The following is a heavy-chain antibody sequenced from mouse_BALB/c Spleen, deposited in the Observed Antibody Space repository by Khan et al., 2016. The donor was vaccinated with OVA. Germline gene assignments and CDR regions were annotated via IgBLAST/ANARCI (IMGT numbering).Heavy chain of an antibody. CDR1: GFTFTSYG. V-gene: IGHV5-17*02. CDR2: ISSDSNTI. Sequence: EVQVVESGGGLVQSGGSRKLSCAASGFTFTSYGMHWIRQAPEKGLEWVAYISSDSNTIYYADTVKGRFTISRDNPQNTLLLQMTSLRSGDTARVFCATSYFYGYYFDYWGQGTTLTVSS. D-gene: IGHD1-1*01. J-gene: IGHJ2*01. CDR3: ATSYFYGYYFDY.